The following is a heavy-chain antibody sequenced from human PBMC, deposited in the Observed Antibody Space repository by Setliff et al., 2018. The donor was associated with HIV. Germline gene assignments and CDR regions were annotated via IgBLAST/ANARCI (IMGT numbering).Heavy chain of an antibody. CDR1: RFTFSDYT. Sequence: PGGSLRLSCAASRFTFSDYTMHWVRQAPGKGLEWVASISYDGTDKYYADSMKGRFTISRDNSKNTLYLQMDDLRAEDTAVYYCAREEGTKGAFYIWGQGTKVTVSS. J-gene: IGHJ3*02. CDR3: AREEGTKGAFYI. CDR2: ISYDGTDK. V-gene: IGHV3-30-3*01. D-gene: IGHD1-1*01.